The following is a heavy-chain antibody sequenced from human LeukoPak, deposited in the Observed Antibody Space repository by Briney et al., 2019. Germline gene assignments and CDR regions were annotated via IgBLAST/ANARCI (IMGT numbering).Heavy chain of an antibody. Sequence: SETLSLTCTVSGDSVTGYYWSWVRQSPEKGLESLGFFYYTGIPYYNPSLKNRVTISIHTSQNQFSLRLTSVTAADTAVYYCARFSKCHDRTFHYLDYWGQGTLVSVSS. CDR3: ARFSKCHDRTFHYLDY. V-gene: IGHV4-59*02. J-gene: IGHJ4*02. D-gene: IGHD2/OR15-2a*01. CDR2: FYYTGIP. CDR1: GDSVTGYY.